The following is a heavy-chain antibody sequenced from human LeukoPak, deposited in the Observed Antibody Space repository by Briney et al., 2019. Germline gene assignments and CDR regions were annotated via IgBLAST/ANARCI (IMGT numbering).Heavy chain of an antibody. V-gene: IGHV3-11*04. J-gene: IGHJ3*02. CDR1: GFTFSDYY. CDR3: ARDYSPTTVTTYDAFDI. D-gene: IGHD4-17*01. Sequence: GGSLRLSCAASGFTFSDYYMSWIRQAPGKGLEWVSYISSSGSTIYYADSVKGRFTISRDNSKNTLYLRMNSLRAEDTAVYYCARDYSPTTVTTYDAFDIWGQGTMVTVSS. CDR2: ISSSGSTI.